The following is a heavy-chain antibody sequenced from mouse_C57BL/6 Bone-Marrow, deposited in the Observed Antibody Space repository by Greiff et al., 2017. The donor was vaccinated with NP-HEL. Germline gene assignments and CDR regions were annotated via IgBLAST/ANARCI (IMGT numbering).Heavy chain of an antibody. J-gene: IGHJ2*01. Sequence: VQLQQSGPELVKPGASVKISCKASGYSFTGYYMNWVKQSPEKSLEWIGEINPSTGGTTYNQKFKAKATLTVDKSSSTAYMQLKSLTSEDSAVYYCARYYYGSSYGFDYWGQGTTLTVSS. CDR2: INPSTGGT. CDR1: GYSFTGYY. CDR3: ARYYYGSSYGFDY. D-gene: IGHD1-1*01. V-gene: IGHV1-42*01.